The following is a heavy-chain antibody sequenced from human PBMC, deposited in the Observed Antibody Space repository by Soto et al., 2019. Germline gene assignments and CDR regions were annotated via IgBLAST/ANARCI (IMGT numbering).Heavy chain of an antibody. CDR2: ISYDGSNK. D-gene: IGHD4-17*01. V-gene: IGHV3-30-3*01. J-gene: IGHJ4*02. Sequence: QVQLVESGGGVVQPGRSLRLSCAASGFTFSSYAMHWVRQAPGKGLEWVAVISYDGSNKYYADSVKGRFTISRDNSKNTLYLQMNSLRAEDTAVYYCARDYGDPGGFDYWGQGTLLTVSS. CDR3: ARDYGDPGGFDY. CDR1: GFTFSSYA.